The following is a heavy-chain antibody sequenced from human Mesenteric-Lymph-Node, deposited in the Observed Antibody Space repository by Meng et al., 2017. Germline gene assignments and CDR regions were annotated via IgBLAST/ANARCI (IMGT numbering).Heavy chain of an antibody. CDR2: IYHGGST. V-gene: IGHV4-31*03. J-gene: IGHJ4*02. Sequence: QVQLQESGPGLVKPSQTLSLTCTVSGGSVSSGGYYWTWIRQHPGKGLEWIGYIYHGGSTDYNPSLRSRVTISVDKSKNQFSLNLSSVTAADTAVYYCARVGQWLPIDYWGQGTLVTVSS. CDR1: GGSVSSGGYY. D-gene: IGHD6-19*01. CDR3: ARVGQWLPIDY.